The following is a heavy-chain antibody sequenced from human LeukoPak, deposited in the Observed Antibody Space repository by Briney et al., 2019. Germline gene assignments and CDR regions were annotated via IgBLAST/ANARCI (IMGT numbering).Heavy chain of an antibody. V-gene: IGHV3-21*01. CDR1: GFTFCTYG. CDR3: ARVVQVSVTGIVVVVAAHHYYYYYMDV. J-gene: IGHJ6*03. CDR2: ISSSSSYI. D-gene: IGHD2-15*01. Sequence: PGGSLRLSCAASGFTFCTYGMHWVRQAPGKGLEWVSSISSSSSYIYYADSVKGRFTISRDNAKNSLYLQMNSLRAEDTAVYYCARVVQVSVTGIVVVVAAHHYYYYYMDVWGKGTTVTISS.